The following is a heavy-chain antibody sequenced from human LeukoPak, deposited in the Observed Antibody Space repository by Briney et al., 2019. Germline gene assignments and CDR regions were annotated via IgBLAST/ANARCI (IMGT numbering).Heavy chain of an antibody. CDR3: ARAPPSRGLLGYYFDY. J-gene: IGHJ4*02. CDR1: GGTFSSYA. CDR2: IIPIFGTA. V-gene: IGHV1-69*13. D-gene: IGHD2-15*01. Sequence: ASVKVSFKASGGTFSSYAISWVRQAPGQGLEWMGGIIPIFGTANYAQKFQGRVTITADESTSTAYMELSSLRSEDTAVYYCARAPPSRGLLGYYFDYRGQGTLVTVPS.